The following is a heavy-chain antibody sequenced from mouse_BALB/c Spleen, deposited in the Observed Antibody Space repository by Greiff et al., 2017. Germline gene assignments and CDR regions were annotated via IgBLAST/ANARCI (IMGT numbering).Heavy chain of an antibody. J-gene: IGHJ4*01. CDR2: ISSGGSYT. CDR1: GFTFSSYA. Sequence: EVKLMESGGGLVKPGGSLKLSCAASGFTFSSYAMSWVRQSPEKRLEWVAEISSGGSYTYYPDTVTGRFTISRDNAKNTLYLEMSSLRSEDTAMYYCARLTGTNAMDYWGQGTSVTVSS. V-gene: IGHV5-9-4*01. CDR3: ARLTGTNAMDY. D-gene: IGHD4-1*01.